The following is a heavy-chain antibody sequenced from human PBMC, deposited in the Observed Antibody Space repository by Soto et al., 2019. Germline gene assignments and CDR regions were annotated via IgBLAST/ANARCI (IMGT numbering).Heavy chain of an antibody. V-gene: IGHV3-53*04. CDR1: GFTVSSNY. Sequence: GGSLRLSCAASGFTVSSNYMSWVRQAPGKGLEWVSVIYSGGSTYYADSVKGRFTISRHNSKNTLYLQMNSLRAEDTAVYYCARGGDFWSGYRKDYYYYYYMDVWGKGTTVTVSS. CDR3: ARGGDFWSGYRKDYYYYYYMDV. J-gene: IGHJ6*03. CDR2: IYSGGST. D-gene: IGHD3-3*01.